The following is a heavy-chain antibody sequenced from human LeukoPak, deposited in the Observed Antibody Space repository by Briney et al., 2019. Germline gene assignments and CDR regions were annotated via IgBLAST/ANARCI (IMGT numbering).Heavy chain of an antibody. J-gene: IGHJ4*02. Sequence: AGGSLRLSCAASGFTFSSYGMSWVRQAPGKGLEWVSAISGSGGSTYYADSVKGRFTISRDNSKNTLYLQMNSLRAEDTAVYYCAKAGYFDWPYYFDYWGQGTLVTVSS. V-gene: IGHV3-23*01. D-gene: IGHD3-9*01. CDR1: GFTFSSYG. CDR3: AKAGYFDWPYYFDY. CDR2: ISGSGGST.